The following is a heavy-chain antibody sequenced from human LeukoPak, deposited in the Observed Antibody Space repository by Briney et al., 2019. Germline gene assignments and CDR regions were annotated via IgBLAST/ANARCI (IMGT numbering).Heavy chain of an antibody. D-gene: IGHD6-19*01. CDR3: AKDHVAVAGPFDY. J-gene: IGHJ4*02. V-gene: IGHV3-21*04. Sequence: PGGSLRLSCAASGFTFSSYSMNWVRQAPGKGLEWVSSISSSSSYIYYADSVKGRFTISRDNSKNTLYLQMNSLRAEHTAVYYCAKDHVAVAGPFDYWGQGTLVTVSS. CDR1: GFTFSSYS. CDR2: ISSSSSYI.